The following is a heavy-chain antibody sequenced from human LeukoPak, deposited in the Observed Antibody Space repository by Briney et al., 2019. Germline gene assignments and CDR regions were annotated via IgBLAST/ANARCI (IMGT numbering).Heavy chain of an antibody. CDR2: ISGSGGST. CDR1: GFTFSSYA. V-gene: IGHV3-23*01. J-gene: IGHJ4*02. D-gene: IGHD2-2*01. Sequence: GGSLRLSCAASGFTFSSYAMNWVRQAPGKGLEWVSAISGSGGSTYYADSVKGRFTISRDNSKNTLYLQMNSLRAEGTAVYYCARVKGSSTFDYWGQGTLVTVSS. CDR3: ARVKGSSTFDY.